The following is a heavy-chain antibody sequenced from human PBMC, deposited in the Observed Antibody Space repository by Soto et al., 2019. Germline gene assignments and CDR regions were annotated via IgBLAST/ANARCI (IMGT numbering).Heavy chain of an antibody. V-gene: IGHV3-66*01. D-gene: IGHD2-8*01. Sequence: EVQLVESGGGLVQPGGSLRLSCAASGFTVSSNYMSWVRQAPGKGLEWVSVIYSGGSTYYADSVKGRFTISRDNSKNTLYLQMNSLRAEDTAVYYCARAMDLSSYYYGMDVWGQGTTVTVSS. CDR3: ARAMDLSSYYYGMDV. J-gene: IGHJ6*02. CDR1: GFTVSSNY. CDR2: IYSGGST.